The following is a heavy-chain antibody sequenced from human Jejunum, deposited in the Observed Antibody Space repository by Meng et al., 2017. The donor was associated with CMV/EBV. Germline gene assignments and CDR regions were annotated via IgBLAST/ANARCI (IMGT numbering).Heavy chain of an antibody. V-gene: IGHV4-4*07. D-gene: IGHD6-25*01. CDR2: FYYTGST. J-gene: IGHJ4*02. CDR1: GGSITDYY. CDR3: ARAAVDTGDFDL. Sequence: HPQGSGPGPVKPSETLSLTCTVSGGSITDYYWSWIRQPAGKRLEWIGRFYYTGSTNYNPSLENRVTMSLDTSKNRFSLNLSSVTAADTAVYYCARAAVDTGDFDLWGLGILVTVSS.